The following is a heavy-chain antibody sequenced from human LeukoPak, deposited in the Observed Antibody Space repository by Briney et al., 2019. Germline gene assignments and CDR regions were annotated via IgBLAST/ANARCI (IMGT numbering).Heavy chain of an antibody. D-gene: IGHD3-9*01. CDR2: INPNSGGT. V-gene: IGHV1-2*02. J-gene: IGHJ6*03. CDR1: GYTFTRYY. CDR3: ARVGYDWLSIGYYYYMDV. Sequence: ASVKVSCKASGYTFTRYYIHWVRQAPGQGLEWMGWINPNSGGTNYAQKFQGRVTMTRDTSISTAYMELSSLRSEDTAVYYCARVGYDWLSIGYYYYMDVWGKGTTVTISS.